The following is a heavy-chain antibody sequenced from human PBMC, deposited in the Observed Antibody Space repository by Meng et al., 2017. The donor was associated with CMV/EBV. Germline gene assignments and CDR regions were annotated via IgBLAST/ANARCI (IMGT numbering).Heavy chain of an antibody. CDR1: GFTFSSYE. Sequence: GESLKISCAASGFTFSSYEMNWVRQAPGKGLEWVSYISSSGSTIYYADPVKGRFTISRDNAKNSLYLQMNSLGAEDTAVYYCARMGRFLEWLSPLDYWGQGTLVTVSS. CDR3: ARMGRFLEWLSPLDY. V-gene: IGHV3-48*03. D-gene: IGHD3-3*01. J-gene: IGHJ4*02. CDR2: ISSSGSTI.